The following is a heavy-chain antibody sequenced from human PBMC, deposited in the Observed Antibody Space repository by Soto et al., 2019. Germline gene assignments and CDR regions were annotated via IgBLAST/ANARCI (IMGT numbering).Heavy chain of an antibody. CDR3: VRFGGAAAGPGDY. J-gene: IGHJ4*02. D-gene: IGHD6-13*01. CDR2: ISSSGTTI. CDR1: EFTFSSYE. V-gene: IGHV3-48*03. Sequence: GGSLRLSCVASEFTFSSYEMNWVRQAPGKGLEWVSYISSSGTTIYYTDSVKGRFTISRDSAKKSLYLQMNSLRADDTAVYYCVRFGGAAAGPGDYWGQGTLVTVSS.